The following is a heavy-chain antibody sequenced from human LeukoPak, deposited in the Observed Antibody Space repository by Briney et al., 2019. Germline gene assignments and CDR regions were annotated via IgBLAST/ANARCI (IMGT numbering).Heavy chain of an antibody. CDR3: ANEEVPNDY. CDR1: GFIFDDYA. Sequence: PGGSLRLSCAASGFIFDDYAMSWVRQAPGGGLEWVSGISISGDVTYYADAVQGRFIISRDNSRNTVYLQMNSLRVEDTAVYYCANEEVPNDYWGQGTLVTVSS. V-gene: IGHV3-23*01. CDR2: ISISGDVT. D-gene: IGHD4/OR15-4a*01. J-gene: IGHJ4*02.